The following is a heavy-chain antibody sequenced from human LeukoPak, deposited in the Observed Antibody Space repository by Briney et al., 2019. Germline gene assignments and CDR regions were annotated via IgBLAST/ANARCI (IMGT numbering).Heavy chain of an antibody. CDR3: ARDRGQSYFDY. D-gene: IGHD3-10*01. CDR1: GFTSSTYG. J-gene: IGHJ4*02. Sequence: GALRLSCAASGFTSSTYGMSWVRQAPGKGLEWVSAISGPGGSTYYADSVKGRFTISRDNSKNTLYLQLNSLRAEDTAMYYCARDRGQSYFDYWGQGTLVTVSS. CDR2: ISGPGGST. V-gene: IGHV3-23*01.